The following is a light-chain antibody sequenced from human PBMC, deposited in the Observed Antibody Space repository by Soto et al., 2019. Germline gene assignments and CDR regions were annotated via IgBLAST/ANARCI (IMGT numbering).Light chain of an antibody. J-gene: IGKJ1*01. CDR1: QSFSSW. V-gene: IGKV1-5*01. CDR3: QQYQSYWT. Sequence: DIQMTQSPSTLSASVGDRVTITCRASQSFSSWLAWYQQKPGKAPKLVIYDASSLQSGVPSRFSGSGSGTEFTLTISSLQPDDFATYYCQQYQSYWTFGQGTNVDI. CDR2: DAS.